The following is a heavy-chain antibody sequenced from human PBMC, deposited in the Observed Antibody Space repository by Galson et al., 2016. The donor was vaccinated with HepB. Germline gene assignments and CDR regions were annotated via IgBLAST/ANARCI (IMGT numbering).Heavy chain of an antibody. V-gene: IGHV3-30*18. CDR2: ISYTGNNQ. J-gene: IGHJ4*02. CDR1: GFSFNTYD. Sequence: SLRLSCAASGFSFNTYDMHWVRQAPGKGLEWVAVISYTGNNQYYADSVKGRFTISRDNSKNTVYLQVKSLRAEDTAVYYCAKGSLQHFDWSYHFDYWGQGNLVTVSS. D-gene: IGHD3-9*01. CDR3: AKGSLQHFDWSYHFDY.